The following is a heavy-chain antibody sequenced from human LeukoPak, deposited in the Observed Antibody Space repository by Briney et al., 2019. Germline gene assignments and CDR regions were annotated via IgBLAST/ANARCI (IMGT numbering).Heavy chain of an antibody. CDR2: ISWNSGSI. V-gene: IGHV3-9*01. J-gene: IGHJ1*01. D-gene: IGHD3-22*01. CDR3: AKDSDSSGYYQFQH. CDR1: GFTFDDYA. Sequence: GRSLRLSCAASGFTFDDYAMHWVRQAPGKGLEWVSGISWNSGSIGYADSVKGRFTISRGNAKNSLYLQMNSLRAEDTALYYCAKDSDSSGYYQFQHWGQGTLVTVSS.